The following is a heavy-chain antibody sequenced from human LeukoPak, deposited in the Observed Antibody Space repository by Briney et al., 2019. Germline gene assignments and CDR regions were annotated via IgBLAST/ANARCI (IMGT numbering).Heavy chain of an antibody. V-gene: IGHV4-59*01. J-gene: IGHJ4*02. Sequence: SETLSLTCTVSGGSISSYYWSWIRQPPGKGPEWIGYIYYSGSTNYNPSLKSRVTISVDTSKNQFSLKLSSVTAADTAVYYCVGKYGDYEPGPFDYWGQGTLVTVSS. CDR3: VGKYGDYEPGPFDY. CDR2: IYYSGST. CDR1: GGSISSYY. D-gene: IGHD4-17*01.